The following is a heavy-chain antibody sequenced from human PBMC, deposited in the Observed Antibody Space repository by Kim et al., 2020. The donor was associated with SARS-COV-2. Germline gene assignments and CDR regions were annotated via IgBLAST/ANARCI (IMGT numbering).Heavy chain of an antibody. D-gene: IGHD5-12*01. CDR3: ARDVGYGGSGADFDY. J-gene: IGHJ4*02. V-gene: IGHV3-11*05. Sequence: ADSGKGRCTISRDNAKKSLFLQMNSLRPEDTAVYSCARDVGYGGSGADFDYWGQGTLVIVSS.